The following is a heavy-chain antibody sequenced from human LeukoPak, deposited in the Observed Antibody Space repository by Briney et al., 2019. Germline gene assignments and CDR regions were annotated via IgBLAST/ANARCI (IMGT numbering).Heavy chain of an antibody. V-gene: IGHV1-18*01. CDR2: ISAYNGDT. CDR1: GYTFTTYG. D-gene: IGHD6-6*01. CDR3: ARDLIAARPGWFDP. Sequence: GASVKVSCKASGYTFTTYGISWMRQAPGQGLEWMGWISAYNGDTNYAQKFQGRVTMTTETPTSTAYMELRSLRYDDTAVYYCARDLIAARPGWFDPWGQGTLVTVSS. J-gene: IGHJ5*02.